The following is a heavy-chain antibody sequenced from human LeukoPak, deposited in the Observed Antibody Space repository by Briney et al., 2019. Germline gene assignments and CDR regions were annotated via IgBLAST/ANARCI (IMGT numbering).Heavy chain of an antibody. CDR3: AKTMVRGKQMTNPMDV. J-gene: IGHJ6*03. CDR1: GFTFDDYA. D-gene: IGHD3-10*01. V-gene: IGHV3-9*01. Sequence: GRSLRLSCAASGFTFDDYAMHWVRQAPGKGLEWVSGINWNSGSIGYADSVKGRFTISRDNAKNSLYLQMNSLRAEDTALYYCAKTMVRGKQMTNPMDVWGKGTTVTVSS. CDR2: INWNSGSI.